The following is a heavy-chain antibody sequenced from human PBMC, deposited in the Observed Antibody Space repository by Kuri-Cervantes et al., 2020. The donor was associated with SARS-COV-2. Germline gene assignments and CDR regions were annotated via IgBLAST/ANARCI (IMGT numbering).Heavy chain of an antibody. V-gene: IGHV1-24*01. D-gene: IGHD1-26*01. CDR1: GYTLTELS. CDR3: VTVEVVGGILEYLHH. Sequence: ASVKVSCKVSGYTLTELSMHWARQAPGKGLEWMGGFDPEDGETIYAQKFQGRVTMTEDTSTDTAYMELSSLRSGDTAVYYCVTVEVVGGILEYLHHWGQGTLVTVSS. CDR2: FDPEDGET. J-gene: IGHJ1*01.